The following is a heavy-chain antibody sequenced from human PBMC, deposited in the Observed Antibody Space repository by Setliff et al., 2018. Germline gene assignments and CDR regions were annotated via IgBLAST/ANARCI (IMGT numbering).Heavy chain of an antibody. Sequence: LSLTCTVSGGSISSGGYYWSWIRQPPGKGLEWIGEINHSGSTNYNPSLKSRVTISIDTSKNQFSLKLSSVTAADTAVYYCASLGMTTMMDWYFDLWGRGTLVTVSS. CDR3: ASLGMTTMMDWYFDL. J-gene: IGHJ2*01. D-gene: IGHD4-4*01. V-gene: IGHV4-39*07. CDR2: INHSGST. CDR1: GGSISSGGYY.